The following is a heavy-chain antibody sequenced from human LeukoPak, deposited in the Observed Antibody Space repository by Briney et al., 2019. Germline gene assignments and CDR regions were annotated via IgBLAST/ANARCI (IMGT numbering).Heavy chain of an antibody. CDR3: ARHSSGWYYVDY. CDR2: IYYSGST. CDR1: SGSISGHY. V-gene: IGHV4-59*11. D-gene: IGHD6-19*01. Sequence: SETLSLTCIVSSGSISGHYWSWIRQPPGEGLEWIGNIYYSGSTNYNPSLESRVTISVDTSKNQFSLKLSSVTAADTAVYYCARHSSGWYYVDYWGQGTLVTVSS. J-gene: IGHJ4*02.